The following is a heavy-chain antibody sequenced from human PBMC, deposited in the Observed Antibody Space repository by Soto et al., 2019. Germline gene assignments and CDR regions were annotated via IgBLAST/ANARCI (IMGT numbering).Heavy chain of an antibody. Sequence: GSGPTLVNHTQTLTLTCSCSGFSLTSSGVGVGWFRQPPGKALEWLGLIYWNDDDRYRASLHSRLTITKDTSKNQVVLTMTNMDPEDAATYYCAHRPGGSGFRYYFDYWGQGTLVTVSS. D-gene: IGHD6-19*01. J-gene: IGHJ4*02. CDR2: IYWNDDD. V-gene: IGHV2-5*01. CDR1: GFSLTSSGVG. CDR3: AHRPGGSGFRYYFDY.